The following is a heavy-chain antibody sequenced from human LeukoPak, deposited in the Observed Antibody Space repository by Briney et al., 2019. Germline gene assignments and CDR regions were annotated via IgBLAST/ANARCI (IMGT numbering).Heavy chain of an antibody. CDR2: IYDGGST. D-gene: IGHD3-22*01. Sequence: SETLSLTCTVSGGSISSSRYYWGWIRQPPGKGLEWIGSIYDGGSTYYNPSLKSRVTISVDTSKKQFSLKLNSVTAADTAVYYCARGPYDSSGYYFDYWGQGTLVTVSS. V-gene: IGHV4-39*07. CDR3: ARGPYDSSGYYFDY. J-gene: IGHJ4*02. CDR1: GGSISSSRYY.